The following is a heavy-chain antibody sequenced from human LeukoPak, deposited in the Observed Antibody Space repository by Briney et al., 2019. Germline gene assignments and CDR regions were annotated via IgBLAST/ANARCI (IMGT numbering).Heavy chain of an antibody. CDR2: IKPNSGGT. D-gene: IGHD3-10*01. CDR3: ASFPTVPGADD. V-gene: IGHV1-2*02. J-gene: IGHJ4*02. CDR1: GYTLTGSY. Sequence: ASAKVSCKASGYTLTGSYMQWVRQTPGQGLEWMGWIKPNSGGTNYAQKFQGRVTMTRETSISTAYMELSRLRSDDTAVYYCASFPTVPGADDWGQGRLLTVSS.